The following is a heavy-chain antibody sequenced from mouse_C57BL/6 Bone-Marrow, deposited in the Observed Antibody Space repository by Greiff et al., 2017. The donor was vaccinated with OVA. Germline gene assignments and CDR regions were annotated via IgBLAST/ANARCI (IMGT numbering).Heavy chain of an antibody. Sequence: QVQLKQPGAELVKPGASVKLSCKASGYTFTSYWMHWVKQRPGQGLEWIGMIHPNSGSTNYNEKFKSKATLTVDKSSSTAYMQLSSLTSEDSAVYYCASALITTVVPFAYWGQGTLITVSA. D-gene: IGHD1-1*01. J-gene: IGHJ3*01. V-gene: IGHV1-64*01. CDR2: IHPNSGST. CDR3: ASALITTVVPFAY. CDR1: GYTFTSYW.